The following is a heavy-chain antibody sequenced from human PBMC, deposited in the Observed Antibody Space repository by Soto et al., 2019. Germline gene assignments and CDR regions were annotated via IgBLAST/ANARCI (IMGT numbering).Heavy chain of an antibody. Sequence: SETLSLTCAVYGGSFSGYYWSWIRQPPGKGLEWIGEINHSGSTNYTPSLKSRDNISVDTSKNQFSLKLSSVTAADTVVYYCARIQRDGSGNSYYYGMDVWGQGTTVT. CDR3: ARIQRDGSGNSYYYGMDV. D-gene: IGHD3-10*01. CDR1: GGSFSGYY. J-gene: IGHJ6*02. CDR2: INHSGST. V-gene: IGHV4-34*01.